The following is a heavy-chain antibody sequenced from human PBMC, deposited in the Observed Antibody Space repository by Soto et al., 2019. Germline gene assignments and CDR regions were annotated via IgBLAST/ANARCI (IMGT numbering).Heavy chain of an antibody. J-gene: IGHJ6*03. Sequence: GGSLRLSCAASGFTFSDYYMSWIRQAPGKGLEWVSYISSSGSTIYYADSVKGRFTISRDNAKNSLYLQMNSLRAEDTAVYYCARDFLGDDILTGYYYYYYMDVWGKGTTVTVSS. V-gene: IGHV3-11*01. D-gene: IGHD3-9*01. CDR3: ARDFLGDDILTGYYYYYYMDV. CDR2: ISSSGSTI. CDR1: GFTFSDYY.